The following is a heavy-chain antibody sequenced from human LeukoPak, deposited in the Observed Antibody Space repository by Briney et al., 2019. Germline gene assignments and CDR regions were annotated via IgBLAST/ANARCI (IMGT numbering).Heavy chain of an antibody. CDR1: GFTFNSYA. V-gene: IGHV3-23*01. CDR3: AARPVSGLGLLDF. Sequence: GGSLRLSCAASGFTFNSYAMAWVRQAPGKGLEWVSAISSSGDSTYYADSVKGRFTISRDNSKNTLYLEMSRLRADDTAVYFCAARPVSGLGLLDFWGQGTLVTVSS. J-gene: IGHJ4*02. D-gene: IGHD6-25*01. CDR2: ISSSGDST.